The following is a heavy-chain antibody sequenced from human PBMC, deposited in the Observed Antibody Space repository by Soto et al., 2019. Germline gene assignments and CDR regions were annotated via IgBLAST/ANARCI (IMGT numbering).Heavy chain of an antibody. CDR1: VESASGTSAC. Sequence: SQTLSHSSAHPVESASGTSACRHWVRQSPSRGLEWLGRTYYRSKWDKEYAVTVKSRITIYPYTSKNQFSLQLNSVTSGDTAVYYCASATRTWFDHWGQGTLVTVSS. CDR3: ASATRTWFDH. D-gene: IGHD4-17*01. V-gene: IGHV6-1*01. J-gene: IGHJ5*02. CDR2: TYYRSKWDK.